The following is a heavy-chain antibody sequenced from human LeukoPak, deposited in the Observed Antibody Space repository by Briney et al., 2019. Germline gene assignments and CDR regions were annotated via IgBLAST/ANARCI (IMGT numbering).Heavy chain of an antibody. Sequence: PGGSLRLSCAASGFTFSRYWMSWVRQAPGKGLEWVANIKQDGSEKYYVDSVKGRFTISRDNAKNSLYLQMNSLRAEDTAVYYCARDEEDIVVKPAAHSRFYYYYMDVWGKGTTVTVSS. CDR2: IKQDGSEK. D-gene: IGHD2-2*01. CDR3: ARDEEDIVVKPAAHSRFYYYYMDV. V-gene: IGHV3-7*01. J-gene: IGHJ6*03. CDR1: GFTFSRYW.